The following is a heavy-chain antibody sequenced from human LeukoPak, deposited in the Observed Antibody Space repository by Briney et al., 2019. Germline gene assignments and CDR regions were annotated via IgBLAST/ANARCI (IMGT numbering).Heavy chain of an antibody. D-gene: IGHD3-10*01. CDR2: ISGSGGST. Sequence: GGSLRLSCAASGFTFSSYAMSWVRQAPGKGLEWVSVISGSGGSTYYADSVNGRFTISRDNSKDTLYLQMNSLRAEDTAVYYCAKDQDLTMVRGIPAPHYFDYWGQGSLVTVSS. J-gene: IGHJ4*02. CDR3: AKDQDLTMVRGIPAPHYFDY. CDR1: GFTFSSYA. V-gene: IGHV3-23*01.